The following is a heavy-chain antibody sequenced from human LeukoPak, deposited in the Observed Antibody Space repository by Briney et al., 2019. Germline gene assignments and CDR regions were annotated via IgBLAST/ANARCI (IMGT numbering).Heavy chain of an antibody. CDR1: GGSISSGGYY. D-gene: IGHD3-22*01. CDR2: IYHSGST. Sequence: SETLSLTCTVSGGSISSGGYYWSWIRQPPGKGLEWIGYIYHSGSTYYNPSLKSRVTISVDRSKNQFSLRLSSVTAADTAVYYCARGDYYYDSSGYYYHGGLDYWGQGTLVAVSS. CDR3: ARGDYYYDSSGYYYHGGLDY. V-gene: IGHV4-30-2*01. J-gene: IGHJ4*02.